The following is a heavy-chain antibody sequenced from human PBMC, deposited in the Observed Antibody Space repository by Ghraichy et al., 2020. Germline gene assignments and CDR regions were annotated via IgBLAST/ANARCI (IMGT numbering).Heavy chain of an antibody. V-gene: IGHV3-23*01. CDR3: ARDPTLGAPDYFDY. D-gene: IGHD1-26*01. CDR2: ISGSGGGT. CDR1: GFPFSTYA. Sequence: GESLNISCAASGFPFSTYAMSWVRQAPGKGLEWVSGISGSGGGTNYADSVKGRFSISRDNSKNTLYLQMNSLRAEDTAVYYCARDPTLGAPDYFDYWGQGRL. J-gene: IGHJ4*02.